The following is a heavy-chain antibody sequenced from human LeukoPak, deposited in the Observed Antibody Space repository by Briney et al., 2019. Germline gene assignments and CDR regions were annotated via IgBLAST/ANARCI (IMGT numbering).Heavy chain of an antibody. CDR2: ISSSSSYI. CDR3: ASWGWQQLGYYFDY. J-gene: IGHJ4*02. D-gene: IGHD6-13*01. CDR1: GFTFSSYS. Sequence: PGGSLRLSCAASGFTFSSYSMNWVRQAPGKGLEWVSSISSSSSYIYYAGSVKGRFTISRDNAKNSLYLQMNSLRAEDTAVYYCASWGWQQLGYYFDYWGQGTLVTVSS. V-gene: IGHV3-21*01.